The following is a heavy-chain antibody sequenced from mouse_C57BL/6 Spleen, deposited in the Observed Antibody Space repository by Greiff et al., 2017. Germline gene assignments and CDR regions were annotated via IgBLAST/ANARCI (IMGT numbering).Heavy chain of an antibody. J-gene: IGHJ3*01. Sequence: VQLKESGPGLVKPSQSLSLTCSVTGYSITSGYYWNWIRQFPGNKLEWMGYISYDGSNNYNPSLKNRISITRDTSKNQFFLKLNSVTTEDTATYYCARDTGTGAYWGQGTLVTVSA. V-gene: IGHV3-6*01. CDR3: ARDTGTGAY. D-gene: IGHD4-1*01. CDR1: GYSITSGYY. CDR2: ISYDGSN.